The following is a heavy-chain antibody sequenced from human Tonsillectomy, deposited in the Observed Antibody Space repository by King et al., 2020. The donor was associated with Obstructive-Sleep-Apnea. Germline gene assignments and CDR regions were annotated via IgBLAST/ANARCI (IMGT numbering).Heavy chain of an antibody. CDR2: IKSRTDGGTA. CDR3: TTEGEYSDGYRGWFDP. CDR1: GFTFSNAW. D-gene: IGHD5-18*01. Sequence: VQLVESGGGLVKPGGSLRLSCAASGFTFSNAWMSWVRQAPGKGLEWVGRIKSRTDGGTADYGAPVKGRFTISRDDSKNTLSLQMNSLKTEDTPVYFCTTEGEYSDGYRGWFDPWGQGTLVTVSS. J-gene: IGHJ5*02. V-gene: IGHV3-15*01.